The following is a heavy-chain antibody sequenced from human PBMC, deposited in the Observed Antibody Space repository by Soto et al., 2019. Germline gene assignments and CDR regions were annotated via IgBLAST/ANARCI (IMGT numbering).Heavy chain of an antibody. CDR1: GYSFTSYW. Sequence: PGESLKISCKGSGYSFTSYWIGWVRQMPGKGLEWMGIIYPGDSDTRYSPSFQGQVTISADKSISTAYLQWSSLKASDTAMYYCARLEMDSSSWTVFDYWGQGTLVTAPQ. J-gene: IGHJ4*02. V-gene: IGHV5-51*01. CDR2: IYPGDSDT. CDR3: ARLEMDSSSWTVFDY. D-gene: IGHD6-13*01.